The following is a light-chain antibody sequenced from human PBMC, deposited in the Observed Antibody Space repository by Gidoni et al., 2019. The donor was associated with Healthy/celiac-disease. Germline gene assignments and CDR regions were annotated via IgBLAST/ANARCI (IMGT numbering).Light chain of an antibody. Sequence: DIVMTQSPDSLAVSLGERATINCKSSQSVLYSSNNKNYLAWYQQKPGQPPKLPIYWASTRESGVPDRFSGSGSGTDFTLTISSLQAEDVAVYYCQQYYSTLRTTFGQGTKLEIK. CDR3: QQYYSTLRTT. J-gene: IGKJ2*01. V-gene: IGKV4-1*01. CDR1: QSVLYSSNNKNY. CDR2: WAS.